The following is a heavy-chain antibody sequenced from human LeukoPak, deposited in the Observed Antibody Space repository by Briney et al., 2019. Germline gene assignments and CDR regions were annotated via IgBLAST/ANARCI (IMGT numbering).Heavy chain of an antibody. V-gene: IGHV5-51*01. D-gene: IGHD6-13*01. Sequence: GESLKISCKGSGYSFTSYWIGWVRQMPGKGLEWMGNIYPGDSDTRYSPSFQGQVTISADKSISTAYLQWSSLKASDTAMYYCARIKGAYSSSWNHLDYWGQGTLVTVSS. CDR2: IYPGDSDT. CDR1: GYSFTSYW. J-gene: IGHJ4*02. CDR3: ARIKGAYSSSWNHLDY.